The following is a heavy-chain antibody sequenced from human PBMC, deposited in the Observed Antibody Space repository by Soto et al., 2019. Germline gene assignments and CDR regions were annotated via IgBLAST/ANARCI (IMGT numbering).Heavy chain of an antibody. J-gene: IGHJ5*01. CDR1: AFTFSSYW. Sequence: EVQLVESGGGLVQPGGSLRLSCKASAFTFSSYWMNWVRHTPGKGLEWVAIIRKDGNEKIYVDSVKGRFTISRDNAQHSLYLQMNSLRVEDTAVYYCMGGYGWLSDSWGQGTLVTVSS. CDR3: MGGYGWLSDS. D-gene: IGHD6-19*01. CDR2: IRKDGNEK. V-gene: IGHV3-7*01.